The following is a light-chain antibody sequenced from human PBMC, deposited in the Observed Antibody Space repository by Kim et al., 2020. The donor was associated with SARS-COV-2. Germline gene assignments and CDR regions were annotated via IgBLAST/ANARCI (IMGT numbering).Light chain of an antibody. CDR3: QQCGSSPRYT. CDR1: QSISSTY. V-gene: IGKV3-20*01. CDR2: GAS. Sequence: SPGERATLSCRARQSISSTYLAWYQQTPGQAPRLLIYGASSRATGSPDRFSGSGSGTDFTLTISRLEPEDFAVYYCQQCGSSPRYTFGQGTKLEI. J-gene: IGKJ2*01.